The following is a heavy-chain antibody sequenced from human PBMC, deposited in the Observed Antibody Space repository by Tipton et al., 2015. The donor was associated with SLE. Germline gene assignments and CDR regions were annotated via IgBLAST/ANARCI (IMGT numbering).Heavy chain of an antibody. CDR1: GGSFSGYY. Sequence: TLSLTCAVYGGSFSGYYWNWIRQPPGKGLEWIGEINHSGSTNYNPSLKSRVTISVDTSKNQFSLNLSSVTAADTAVYYCARGQLLPDYWGQGTLVTVSS. D-gene: IGHD2-15*01. J-gene: IGHJ4*02. V-gene: IGHV4-34*01. CDR3: ARGQLLPDY. CDR2: INHSGST.